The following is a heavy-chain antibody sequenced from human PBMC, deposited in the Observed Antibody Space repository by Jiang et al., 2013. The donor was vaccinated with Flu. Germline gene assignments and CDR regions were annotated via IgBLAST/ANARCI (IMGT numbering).Heavy chain of an antibody. D-gene: IGHD2/OR15-2a*01. Sequence: QLVESGAVVKKPGESLKISCEGSGYTFNSQWIGWVRQMPGKGLEWMGIIYPGDSDTRYSPSFQGQVVISADKSISTAYLQWNSLKASDTAIYYCARPLNNIAKIGGLVWFDAWGQGTLVTVSS. J-gene: IGHJ5*02. CDR1: GYTFNSQW. CDR3: ARPLNNIAKIGGLVWFDA. CDR2: IYPGDSDT. V-gene: IGHV5-51*01.